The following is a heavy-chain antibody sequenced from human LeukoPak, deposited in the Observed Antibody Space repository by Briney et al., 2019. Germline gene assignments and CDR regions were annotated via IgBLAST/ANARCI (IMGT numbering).Heavy chain of an antibody. D-gene: IGHD3-22*01. J-gene: IGHJ5*02. CDR2: IYHTGTT. V-gene: IGHV4-31*03. Sequence: SETLSLTCSVSGVSIINGGFSWSWIRQSPGKGLEWIGYIYHTGTTYYNPSLKSRVTISVDTSKNQFSLKVWSMTAPDAAVYYCSTSADSAGYLTSFDPWGQGTLVTVSS. CDR1: GVSIINGGFS. CDR3: STSADSAGYLTSFDP.